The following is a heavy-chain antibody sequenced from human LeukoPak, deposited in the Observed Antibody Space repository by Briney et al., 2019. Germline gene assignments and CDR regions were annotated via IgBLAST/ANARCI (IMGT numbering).Heavy chain of an antibody. J-gene: IGHJ6*03. CDR2: IYYSGRI. V-gene: IGHV4-59*01. Sequence: PSKTLSLTCTVSGDSITSYYWSWIRQPPGKGLEWIAYIYYSGRIKYNPSLNSRATISLDTSKNQVSLRLSAVTAADTATYYCARSSANWYPNYMDVWGKGATVTVSS. CDR3: ARSSANWYPNYMDV. D-gene: IGHD2-2*01. CDR1: GDSITSYY.